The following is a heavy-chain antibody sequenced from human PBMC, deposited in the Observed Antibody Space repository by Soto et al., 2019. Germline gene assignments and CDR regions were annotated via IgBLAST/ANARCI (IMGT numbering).Heavy chain of an antibody. Sequence: EVQLVDSGGDLVQPGGSLRLSCAASGFTFSTYWMSWVRQAPGKGLEWVANIDPDGSQKYYVDSVKGRFTISRDNAKNSLYLQMNSPGAEDTGVYYCARDMGPSGAYGYWGQGTLVTGSS. CDR2: IDPDGSQK. D-gene: IGHD1-26*01. CDR1: GFTFSTYW. J-gene: IGHJ4*02. V-gene: IGHV3-7*03. CDR3: ARDMGPSGAYGY.